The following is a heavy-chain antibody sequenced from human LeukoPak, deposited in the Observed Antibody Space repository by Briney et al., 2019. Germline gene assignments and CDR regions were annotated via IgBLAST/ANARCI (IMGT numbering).Heavy chain of an antibody. CDR3: TTVLYYDFWSGFPDAFDI. Sequence: PGGSLRLSCAASGFTFSNAWMSWVRQAPGKGLEWVGRIKSKTDGGTTDYAAPVKGRFTISRDDSKNTLYLQMNSLKTEDTAVYYCTTVLYYDFWSGFPDAFDIWGQGTMVTVSS. J-gene: IGHJ3*02. CDR1: GFTFSNAW. V-gene: IGHV3-15*01. CDR2: IKSKTDGGTT. D-gene: IGHD3-3*01.